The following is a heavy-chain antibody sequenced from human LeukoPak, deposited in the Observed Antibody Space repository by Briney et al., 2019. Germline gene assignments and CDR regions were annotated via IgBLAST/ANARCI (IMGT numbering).Heavy chain of an antibody. V-gene: IGHV3-53*01. CDR3: AKGVPGGDSFDY. CDR2: IYSGGST. Sequence: GGSLRISCGASGFTVSSNYMSWVRQAPGKGLEWVSVIYSGGSTDYADSVKGRFTISRDNSKNTLYLQMNSLRAEDTALYYCAKGVPGGDSFDYWGQGTLVTVSS. D-gene: IGHD2-21*01. J-gene: IGHJ4*02. CDR1: GFTVSSNY.